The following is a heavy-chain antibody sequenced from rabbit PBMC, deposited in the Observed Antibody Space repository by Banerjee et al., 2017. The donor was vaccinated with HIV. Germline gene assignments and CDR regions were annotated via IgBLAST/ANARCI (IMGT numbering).Heavy chain of an antibody. J-gene: IGHJ4*01. CDR2: IYAGSGGNA. Sequence: VESGGGLVQPEGSLALTCTASGFSFSSSYWICWVRQAPGKGLEWFACIYAGSGGNAYYANWASGRFTISKTSSTTVTLQMTSLTAADTATYFCASDRDGDAGYGSLALWGPGTLVTVS. V-gene: IGHV1S45*01. CDR1: GFSFSSSYW. CDR3: ASDRDGDAGYGSLAL. D-gene: IGHD7-1*01.